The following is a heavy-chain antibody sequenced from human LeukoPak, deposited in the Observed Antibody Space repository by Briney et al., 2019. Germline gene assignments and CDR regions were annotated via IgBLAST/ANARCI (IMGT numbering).Heavy chain of an antibody. D-gene: IGHD3-22*01. Sequence: ASVKVSCKASGYTFSNYDINWVRQAPGQGLEWMGWLNPLTGNTGYAQRFQGRVTIAMNTSISTSYMELSSLRSEDTAVYYCARMSYYDNSGDNWFDPWGQGTLVTVSS. J-gene: IGHJ5*02. V-gene: IGHV1-8*03. CDR1: GYTFSNYD. CDR3: ARMSYYDNSGDNWFDP. CDR2: LNPLTGNT.